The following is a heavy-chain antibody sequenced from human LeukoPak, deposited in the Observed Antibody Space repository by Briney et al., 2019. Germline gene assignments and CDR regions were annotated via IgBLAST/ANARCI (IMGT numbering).Heavy chain of an antibody. CDR3: AREEDSYGYFDFDY. J-gene: IGHJ4*02. CDR2: IYHSGST. D-gene: IGHD5-18*01. V-gene: IGHV4-38-2*02. Sequence: SETLSLTCTVSGYSISSGYYWGWIRQPPGKGLEWIGSIYHSGSTYYNPSLKSRVTISVDTSKNQFSLKPSSVTAADTAVYYCAREEDSYGYFDFDYWGQGTLVTVSS. CDR1: GYSISSGYY.